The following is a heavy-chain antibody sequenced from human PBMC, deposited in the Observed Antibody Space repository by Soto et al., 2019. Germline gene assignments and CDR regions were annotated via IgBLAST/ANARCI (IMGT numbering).Heavy chain of an antibody. J-gene: IGHJ4*02. CDR1: GYSISSSNW. CDR2: IYYSGTT. CDR3: ARRELQGPIDY. D-gene: IGHD1-26*01. Sequence: QVQLQESGPGLVKPSDTLSLTCAVSGYSISSSNWWGWIRQPPGKGLEWIGYIYYSGTTYYNPSLKSRVTMSVAPSKNQFSLKLTSVTAVDTAVYYWARRELQGPIDYWGQGTLVTVSS. V-gene: IGHV4-28*01.